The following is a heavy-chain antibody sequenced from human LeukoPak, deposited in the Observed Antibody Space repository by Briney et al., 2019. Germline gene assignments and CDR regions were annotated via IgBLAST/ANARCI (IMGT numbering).Heavy chain of an antibody. V-gene: IGHV3-30*01. CDR3: ARTPVGGPFDY. CDR1: GFTFSSYA. J-gene: IGHJ4*02. Sequence: GGSLRLSCAASGFTFSSYAMFWVRQAPGKGLEWVAVISYDGSNKYYADSVKGRFTISRDNSKNTLYLQMNSLRAEDTAVYYCARTPVGGPFDYWGQGTLVTVSS. D-gene: IGHD1-26*01. CDR2: ISYDGSNK.